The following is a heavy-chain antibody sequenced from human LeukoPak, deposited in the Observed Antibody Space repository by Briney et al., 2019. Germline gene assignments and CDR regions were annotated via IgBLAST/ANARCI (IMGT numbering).Heavy chain of an antibody. D-gene: IGHD4-17*01. J-gene: IGHJ3*02. Sequence: SGGSLRLSCAAAGFSFSSYSMNWVRKAPGKGLEWVSSISSVGRYIYYANSVKGRFTISRDNAKNSLYLQMDSLRAEDTAVYYCARNTRSYGDYTDDAVDIWGQGTMVTVSS. CDR2: ISSVGRYI. CDR3: ARNTRSYGDYTDDAVDI. CDR1: GFSFSSYS. V-gene: IGHV3-21*01.